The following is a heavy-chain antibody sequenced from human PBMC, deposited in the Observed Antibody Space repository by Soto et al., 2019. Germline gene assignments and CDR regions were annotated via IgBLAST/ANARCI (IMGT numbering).Heavy chain of an antibody. J-gene: IGHJ3*02. CDR1: GFTFSAYA. Sequence: EVQLLESGGGVVQPGGSLRLSCAASGFTFSAYAMSWVRQAPGKGLQWVSGVGGSDTDKHYADSVRGRFTVSRDNSKNTLYLQMNSLRADDTAVYYCAKGATAVNGVWDPFDMWGQGTEVTVSS. V-gene: IGHV3-23*05. CDR3: AKGATAVNGVWDPFDM. CDR2: VGGSDTDK. D-gene: IGHD2-8*01.